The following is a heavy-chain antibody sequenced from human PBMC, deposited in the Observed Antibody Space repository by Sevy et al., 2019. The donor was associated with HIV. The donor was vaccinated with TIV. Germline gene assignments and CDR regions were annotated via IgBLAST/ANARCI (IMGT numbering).Heavy chain of an antibody. CDR3: ARETGAAYYSDTSGFDY. Sequence: GGSLRLSCATSGFHFNYHDMHWVRQAPGKGLEWVSSISSNSKYLYYADSVKGRFTVSRENARSSLFLQLSDLRAGDTAVYYCARETGAAYYSDTSGFDYWGQGTLVTVSS. J-gene: IGHJ4*02. CDR1: GFHFNYHD. CDR2: ISSNSKYL. V-gene: IGHV3-21*06. D-gene: IGHD3-22*01.